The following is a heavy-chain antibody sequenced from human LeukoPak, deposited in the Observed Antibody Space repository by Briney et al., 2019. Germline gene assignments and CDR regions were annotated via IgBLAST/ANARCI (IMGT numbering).Heavy chain of an antibody. Sequence: GGSLRLSCAASGFTFSSYAMSWVRQAPGKGLEWVSAISGSGGSTYYADSVKGRFTISRDNSKNTLYLQMNSLRAEDTAVYYCARGRSGWLYNELNYWGQGTLVTVSS. CDR3: ARGRSGWLYNELNY. J-gene: IGHJ4*02. V-gene: IGHV3-23*01. CDR2: ISGSGGST. D-gene: IGHD6-19*01. CDR1: GFTFSSYA.